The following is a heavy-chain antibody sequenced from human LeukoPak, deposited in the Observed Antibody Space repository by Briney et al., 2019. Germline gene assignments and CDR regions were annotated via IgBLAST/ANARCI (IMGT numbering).Heavy chain of an antibody. V-gene: IGHV4-31*03. D-gene: IGHD6-13*01. CDR3: ARGLYSLAAADY. Sequence: SETLSLTCTVSGGSISSGGYYWSWIRQHPGTGLEWIGYIYYSGSTYYNPSLKSRVTISVDTSKNQFSLKLSSVTAADTAVYYCARGLYSLAAADYWGQGTLVTVSS. CDR2: IYYSGST. CDR1: GGSISSGGYY. J-gene: IGHJ4*02.